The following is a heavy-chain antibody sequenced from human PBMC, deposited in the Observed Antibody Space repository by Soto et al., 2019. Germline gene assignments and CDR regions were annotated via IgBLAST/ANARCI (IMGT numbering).Heavy chain of an antibody. V-gene: IGHV3-64*04. CDR2: ISNK. CDR1: GFTFSSYA. D-gene: IGHD3-3*01. J-gene: IGHJ6*02. Sequence: GGSLSLSCSASGFTFSSYAMHWVRLAKGKGLEYVSAISNKYYADSVKGRFTISRDNSKNTLYLQMNSLRAEDTAVYYCAKGWDDFWSGYPRPYGMDVWGQGTTVTVSS. CDR3: AKGWDDFWSGYPRPYGMDV.